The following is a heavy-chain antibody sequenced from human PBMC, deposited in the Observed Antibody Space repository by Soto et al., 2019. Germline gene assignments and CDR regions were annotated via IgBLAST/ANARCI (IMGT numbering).Heavy chain of an antibody. CDR1: GFTFSNXX. CDR3: XXXXXXXXXXXXMEN. J-gene: IGHJ4*02. D-gene: IGHD2-8*01. Sequence: EVQLVESGGGLVQPGGSLRLSCAVSGFTFSNXXXXXXXXXXXXXXXXVANIKQAGTEKFYVDSVRGRFTISRDNAKXXXXXXXXXXXXXXXXXXXXXXXXXXXXXXXXMENWGQGTLVTVSS. CDR2: IKQAGTEK. V-gene: IGHV3-7*01.